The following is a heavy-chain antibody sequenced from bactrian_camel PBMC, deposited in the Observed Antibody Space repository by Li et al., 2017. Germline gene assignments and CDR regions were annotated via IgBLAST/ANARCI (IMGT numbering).Heavy chain of an antibody. J-gene: IGHJ4*01. CDR1: GFPFDWYS. V-gene: IGHV3S67*01. CDR2: VSTDGILT. D-gene: IGHD2*01. Sequence: VQLVESGGGLVQPGGSLRLTCIASGFPFDWYSMAWVRQAPGKELTFVAYVSTDGILTGYDDSVKGRFVISRDNAKNIVYLQMNNVTVEDTANYYCSKSGRTNALDEDVPRGQGTQVTVS. CDR3: SKSGRTNALDEDVP.